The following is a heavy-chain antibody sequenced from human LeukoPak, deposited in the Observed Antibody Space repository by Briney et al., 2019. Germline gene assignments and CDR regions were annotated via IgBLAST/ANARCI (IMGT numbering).Heavy chain of an antibody. CDR1: GGSVSSSSYY. V-gene: IGHV4-39*01. Sequence: SETLSLTCTVSGGSVSSSSYYWGWIRQPPGKGLEWVGCVYNSGSTYYDPSLKSRVTISVDTSKNQVSLKVNSVTAADTAVYYCARRGSSGRSFDYWGQGTLVIVSS. CDR2: VYNSGST. CDR3: ARRGSSGRSFDY. D-gene: IGHD6-25*01. J-gene: IGHJ4*02.